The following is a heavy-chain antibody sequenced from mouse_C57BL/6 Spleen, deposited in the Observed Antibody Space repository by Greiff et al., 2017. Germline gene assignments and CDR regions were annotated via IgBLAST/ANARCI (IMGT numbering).Heavy chain of an antibody. Sequence: EVQGVESGGGLVKPGGSLKLSCAASGFTFSSYAMSWVRQTPEKRLEWVATISDGGSYTYYPDNVKGRFTISRDNAKNNLYLQMSHLKSEDTAMYYCARSRGSSYFDYWGQGTTLTVSS. CDR1: GFTFSSYA. CDR3: ARSRGSSYFDY. V-gene: IGHV5-4*01. CDR2: ISDGGSYT. D-gene: IGHD1-1*01. J-gene: IGHJ2*01.